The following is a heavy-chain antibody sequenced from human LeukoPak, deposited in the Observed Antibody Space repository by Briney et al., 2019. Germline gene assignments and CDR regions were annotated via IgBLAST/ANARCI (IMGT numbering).Heavy chain of an antibody. Sequence: GGSLRLSCAASGFTFSSYGMNWVRQAPGKGLEWVAFMPDDGNNEYYAESVRGRFTISRDNSKNTLYLQMNSLRVEDKALYYCARDRAGYSSSSDAFDLWGQGTMVTVSS. CDR2: MPDDGNNE. CDR3: ARDRAGYSSSSDAFDL. D-gene: IGHD6-13*01. CDR1: GFTFSSYG. V-gene: IGHV3-30*02. J-gene: IGHJ3*01.